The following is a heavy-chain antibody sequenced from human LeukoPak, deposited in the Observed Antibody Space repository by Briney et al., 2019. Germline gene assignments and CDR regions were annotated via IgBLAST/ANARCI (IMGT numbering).Heavy chain of an antibody. CDR2: IYYSGST. D-gene: IGHD2-2*01. Sequence: SETLSLTCTVSGGSISSSSYYWGWIRQPPGKGLEWIGSIYYSGSTYYNPSLKSRVTISVDTSKNQFSLKLSSVTAADTAVYYCARHIAGYCSSTSCPRGAFDIWGQGTMVTVSS. CDR3: ARHIAGYCSSTSCPRGAFDI. J-gene: IGHJ3*02. CDR1: GGSISSSSYY. V-gene: IGHV4-39*01.